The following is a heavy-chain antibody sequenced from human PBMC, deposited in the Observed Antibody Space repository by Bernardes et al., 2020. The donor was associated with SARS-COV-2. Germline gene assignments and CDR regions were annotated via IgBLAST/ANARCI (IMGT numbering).Heavy chain of an antibody. V-gene: IGHV3-30*18. CDR3: AKEMASYAYYYYGMDV. Sequence: TMYTAASGFTFSSYSMHWVGQAPAKGLEWVAVISYERSNNYYADSVKGRFTISRDNSKNTLYLQMNSLRAEDTAVYYCAKEMASYAYYYYGMDVWGQGTTVTVSS. CDR2: ISYERSNN. D-gene: IGHD2-8*01. CDR1: GFTFSSYS. J-gene: IGHJ6*02.